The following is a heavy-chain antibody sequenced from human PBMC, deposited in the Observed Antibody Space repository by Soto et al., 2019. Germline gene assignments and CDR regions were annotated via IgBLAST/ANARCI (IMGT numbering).Heavy chain of an antibody. CDR3: AGTTSLQWYYMDV. CDR2: TYYRSRWYN. J-gene: IGHJ6*03. D-gene: IGHD1-7*01. V-gene: IGHV6-1*01. Sequence: QVQLQQSGPGLVRPSQTLSLTCAISGDSVSSNSAAWNWIRQSPSRGLEWLGRTYYRSRWYNDYAVTVKSRITVNPATSKNQFSLHLNSVTPEDTAVYCCAGTTSLQWYYMDVWDKGTTVTVSS. CDR1: GDSVSSNSAA.